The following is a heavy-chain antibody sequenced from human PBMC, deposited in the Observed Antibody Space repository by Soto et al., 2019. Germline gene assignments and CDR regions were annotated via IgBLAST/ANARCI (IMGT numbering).Heavy chain of an antibody. CDR2: INPDSGGT. Sequence: VASVKVSCKASGYTFTAYYLHWVRQAPGQGLEWMGWINPDSGGTNYAQKLQGRVTMARDTSITTDYMELSRLTSDDTAVYYCARGLAVPGPRANDALDVWGQRTMITVAS. V-gene: IGHV1-2*02. J-gene: IGHJ3*01. D-gene: IGHD6-19*01. CDR3: ARGLAVPGPRANDALDV. CDR1: GYTFTAYY.